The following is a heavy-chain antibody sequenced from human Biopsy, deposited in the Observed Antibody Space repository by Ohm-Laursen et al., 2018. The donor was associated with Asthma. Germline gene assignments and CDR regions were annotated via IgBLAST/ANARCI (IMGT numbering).Heavy chain of an antibody. D-gene: IGHD2-15*01. Sequence: SLRLSCAASGFAFRSYAMNWVRQAPDKGLEWVAVISYDGSITHYADSVKGRFTISRDNSKNTVYLDISSLRIEDTAVFYCGIVVAANPFQGDCWGQGTLVTVSS. V-gene: IGHV3-30*03. CDR2: ISYDGSIT. J-gene: IGHJ4*02. CDR3: GIVVAANPFQGDC. CDR1: GFAFRSYA.